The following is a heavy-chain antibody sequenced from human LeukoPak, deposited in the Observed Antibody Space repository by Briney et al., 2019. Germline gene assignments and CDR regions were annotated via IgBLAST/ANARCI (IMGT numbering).Heavy chain of an antibody. Sequence: KASETLSLTCTVHGGSISGYYCSSVRQPRGKELEWHGFIYYSGRTNSHPSLKSRVTISEDNSNKRFCLELTAVTTADTAIYYCARGGNCGGGSCYSFPGASFDHWGPETLVTVSS. CDR3: ARGGNCGGGSCYSFPGASFDH. D-gene: IGHD2-15*01. CDR1: GGSISGYY. CDR2: IYYSGRT. V-gene: IGHV4-59*01. J-gene: IGHJ4*02.